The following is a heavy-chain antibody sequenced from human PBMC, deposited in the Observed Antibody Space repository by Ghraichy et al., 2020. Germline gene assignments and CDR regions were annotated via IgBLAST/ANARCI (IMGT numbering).Heavy chain of an antibody. CDR2: ISSTGTLT. CDR1: GFTFSTYA. J-gene: IGHJ5*02. Sequence: GGSLRLSCAASGFTFSTYAMGWVRQAPGKGLEWVSSISSTGTLTYYADSVKGRFTISRDNSKNTLCLQMNSLRAEDTAVYYCAKRDGTLVKQYDLWGQGTLVTVSS. V-gene: IGHV3-23*01. D-gene: IGHD3-9*01. CDR3: AKRDGTLVKQYDL.